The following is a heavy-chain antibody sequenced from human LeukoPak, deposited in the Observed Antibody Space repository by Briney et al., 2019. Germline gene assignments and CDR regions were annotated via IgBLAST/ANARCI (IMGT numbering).Heavy chain of an antibody. CDR2: INPNSGGT. D-gene: IGHD1-26*01. Sequence: ASVKVSCKASGYTFTGYYMHWVRQAPGQGREWMGWINPNSGGTNYAQKFQGRVTMTRDTSISTAYMELSRLRSDDTAVYYCARDPFFSIVGATYYFDYWGQGTLVTVSS. CDR1: GYTFTGYY. CDR3: ARDPFFSIVGATYYFDY. J-gene: IGHJ4*02. V-gene: IGHV1-2*02.